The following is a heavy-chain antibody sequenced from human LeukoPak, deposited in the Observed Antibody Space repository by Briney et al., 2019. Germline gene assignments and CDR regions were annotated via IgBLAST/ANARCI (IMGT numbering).Heavy chain of an antibody. CDR1: GYTLTELS. CDR3: ATVWILRFLEWLLLIDYYYYGMDV. D-gene: IGHD3-3*01. V-gene: IGHV1-24*01. J-gene: IGHJ6*02. Sequence: ASVKVSCKVSGYTLTELSMHWVRQAPGKGLEWMGGFDPEDGETIYAQKFQGRVTMTEDTSTDTAYMELSSLRSEDTAVYYCATVWILRFLEWLLLIDYYYYGMDVWGQGTTVTVSS. CDR2: FDPEDGET.